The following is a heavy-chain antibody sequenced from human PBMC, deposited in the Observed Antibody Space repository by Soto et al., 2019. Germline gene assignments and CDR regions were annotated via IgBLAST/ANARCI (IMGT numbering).Heavy chain of an antibody. CDR2: ISYDGSNK. D-gene: IGHD3-3*01. CDR3: ARGRITIFGVVTSNWFDP. V-gene: IGHV3-30-3*01. J-gene: IGHJ5*02. Sequence: QVQLVESGGGVVQPGRSLRLSCAASGFTFSSYAMHWVRQAPGKGLEWVAVISYDGSNKYYADSVKGRFTISRDNSKNSLYLQMNSLRAEDTAVYYCARGRITIFGVVTSNWFDPWGQGTLVTVSS. CDR1: GFTFSSYA.